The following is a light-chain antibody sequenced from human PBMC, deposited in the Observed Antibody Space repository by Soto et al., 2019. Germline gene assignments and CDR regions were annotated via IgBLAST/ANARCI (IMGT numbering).Light chain of an antibody. CDR3: GSYTTSSNYV. Sequence: QSALTQPASVSGSPGQSITISCTGTISDVGSYNYVSWYQQYPGKAPKLMIYDVSTRPSGVSDRFSGSKSGKTASLTISGLRAEDEADYYCGSYTTSSNYVFGTGTKLTVL. CDR2: DVS. J-gene: IGLJ1*01. CDR1: ISDVGSYNY. V-gene: IGLV2-14*03.